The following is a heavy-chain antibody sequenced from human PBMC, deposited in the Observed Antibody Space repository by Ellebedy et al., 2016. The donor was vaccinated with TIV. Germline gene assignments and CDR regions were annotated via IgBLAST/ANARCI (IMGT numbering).Heavy chain of an antibody. CDR2: IFTSGST. CDR3: ARSLGGPYYFDN. Sequence: SWIRQHPGKGLEWIGYIFTSGSTYYNPSLKSRITISIDTSKNQFPLKLSPVTAADTAVYYCARSLGGPYYFDNWGQGTLVTVSS. J-gene: IGHJ4*02. V-gene: IGHV4-31*02. D-gene: IGHD3-16*01.